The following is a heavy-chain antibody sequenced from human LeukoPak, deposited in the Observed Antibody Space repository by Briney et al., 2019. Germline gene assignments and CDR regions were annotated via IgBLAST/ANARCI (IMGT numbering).Heavy chain of an antibody. J-gene: IGHJ3*02. CDR2: ISGRGKT. Sequence: GGSLRLSCTASDFIVSNNFMSWVRQTPGKGLEWVPVISGRGKTYYADSVNGRFTISRDNSKNIVSLQMNSLRAEDSAVYFCASKLPNYDFSAPTLSIGALDIWGQGTTVTVSS. CDR3: ASKLPNYDFSAPTLSIGALDI. V-gene: IGHV3-53*01. CDR1: DFIVSNNF. D-gene: IGHD3/OR15-3a*01.